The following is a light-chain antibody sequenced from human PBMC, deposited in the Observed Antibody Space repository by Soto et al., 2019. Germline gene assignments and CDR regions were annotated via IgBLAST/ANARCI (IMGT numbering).Light chain of an antibody. CDR2: EVS. V-gene: IGLV2-14*01. CDR3: SSHTTSNTRV. CDR1: SSDVGAYNY. Sequence: QSVLTQPASVSGSPGQSITISCTGTSSDVGAYNYVSWYQQHPGKAPKLIIYEVSNRPSGVSWRFSGSKSGNTASLTISGLQSEDEADYYCSSHTTSNTRVFGTGTKVTGL. J-gene: IGLJ1*01.